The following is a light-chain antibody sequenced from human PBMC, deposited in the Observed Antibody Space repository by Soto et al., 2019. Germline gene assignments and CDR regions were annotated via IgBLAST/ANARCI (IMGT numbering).Light chain of an antibody. J-gene: IGLJ1*01. V-gene: IGLV2-14*01. CDR1: SSDVGGYND. Sequence: QSALTQPASVSGSPGQSITISCTGTSSDVGGYNDVSWCQQHPGKAPKLMIYDVSNRPSGVSDRFSGSKSGNTASLTISGLQAEDEADYYCSSYTSSSTYVFGTGTKVTVL. CDR2: DVS. CDR3: SSYTSSSTYV.